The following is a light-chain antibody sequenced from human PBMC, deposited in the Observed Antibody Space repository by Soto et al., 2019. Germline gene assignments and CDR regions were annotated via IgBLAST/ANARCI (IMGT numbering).Light chain of an antibody. CDR1: QSVSDY. J-gene: IGKJ4*01. CDR3: QQRTNWLT. Sequence: EIVLTQSPATLSLAPGERATLSCRASQSVSDYIAWYQQKPGQAPVLLIYDSSNKATGVPARFSGSGSGTYFTLTISSLEPEDFAVYYCQQRTNWLTFGGGTKVEIK. CDR2: DSS. V-gene: IGKV3-11*01.